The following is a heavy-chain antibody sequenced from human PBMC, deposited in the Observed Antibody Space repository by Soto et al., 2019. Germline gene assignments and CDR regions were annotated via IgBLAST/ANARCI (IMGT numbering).Heavy chain of an antibody. D-gene: IGHD6-13*01. CDR3: AILRKAAAGTRWNGMDV. J-gene: IGHJ6*02. CDR1: GGTFSSYA. CDR2: IIPIFGTA. Sequence: QVQLVQSGAEVKKPGSSVKVSCKASGGTFSSYAISWVRQAPGQGLEWMGGIIPIFGTANYAQKFQGRVTITADESTSTAYMALSSLRSEDTAVYYWAILRKAAAGTRWNGMDVWGQGTTVTVSS. V-gene: IGHV1-69*01.